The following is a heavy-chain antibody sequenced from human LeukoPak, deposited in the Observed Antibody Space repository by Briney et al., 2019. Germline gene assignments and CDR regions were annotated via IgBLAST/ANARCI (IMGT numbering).Heavy chain of an antibody. V-gene: IGHV3-23*01. J-gene: IGHJ4*02. D-gene: IGHD3-16*01. CDR3: AKDYAVGSIDY. Sequence: PGGSLRLSCAASGFTFRSYGMNWVRQAPGKGLEWVSAISSSGSSTYYADSVKGRFTISRDNSKNTLYLQMNSLRAEDTAVYYCAKDYAVGSIDYWGQGTLVTVSS. CDR1: GFTFRSYG. CDR2: ISSSGSST.